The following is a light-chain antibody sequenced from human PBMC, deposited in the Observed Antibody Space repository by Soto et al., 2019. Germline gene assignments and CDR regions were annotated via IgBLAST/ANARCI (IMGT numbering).Light chain of an antibody. J-gene: IGKJ4*01. CDR1: QSVSTS. V-gene: IGKV3-11*01. CDR3: QQRGNWPLT. Sequence: EIVLTQSPATLSLSPGERATLSCRASQSVSTSLAWYQQKPGQAPRLLIYDASNRATGIPARFSGSGSGTDFTLTISGLEPEDFEIYYCQQRGNWPLTFGGGTKVDIK. CDR2: DAS.